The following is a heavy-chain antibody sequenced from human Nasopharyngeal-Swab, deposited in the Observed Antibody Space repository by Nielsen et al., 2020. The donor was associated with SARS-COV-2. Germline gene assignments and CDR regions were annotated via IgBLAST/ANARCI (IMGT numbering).Heavy chain of an antibody. Sequence: SVKVSCKASGGTFSSYAISWVRQAPGQGLEWMGGIIPIFGTANYAQKFQGRVTITADESTSTAYMELSSLRSEDTAVYYCARDGGDYYDSSGYESVDPWDQGTLVTVSS. CDR3: ARDGGDYYDSSGYESVDP. D-gene: IGHD3-22*01. CDR2: IIPIFGTA. V-gene: IGHV1-69*13. J-gene: IGHJ5*02. CDR1: GGTFSSYA.